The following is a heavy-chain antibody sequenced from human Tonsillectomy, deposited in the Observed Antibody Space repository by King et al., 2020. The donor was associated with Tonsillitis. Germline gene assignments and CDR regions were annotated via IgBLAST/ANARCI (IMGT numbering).Heavy chain of an antibody. D-gene: IGHD3-22*01. CDR3: ARHPFTMIAVGAFDI. CDR1: GGSVSSGSYY. Sequence: QLQESGPGLVKPSETLSLTCTVSGGSVSSGSYYWSWIRQPPGKGLEWIGYIYYSGSTTYNPSLKSRVTISVDTSKNQFSLKLSSVTAADTAVYYCARHPFTMIAVGAFDIWGHGTMVTVSS. CDR2: IYYSGST. J-gene: IGHJ3*02. V-gene: IGHV4-61*01.